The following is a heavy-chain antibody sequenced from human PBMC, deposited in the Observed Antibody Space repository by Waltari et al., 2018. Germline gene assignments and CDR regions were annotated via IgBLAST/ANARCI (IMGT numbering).Heavy chain of an antibody. CDR2: INTNTGNP. J-gene: IGHJ3*02. D-gene: IGHD2-15*01. Sequence: QVQLVQSGSELKKPGASVKVSCKASGYTFTSYAMHWVRQAPGQGLEWMGWINTNTGNPTYAQGFTGRFVFSLDTSVSTAYLQISSLKAEDTAVYYCASGYCSGGSCYDDAFDIWGQGTMVTVSS. CDR1: GYTFTSYA. V-gene: IGHV7-4-1*02. CDR3: ASGYCSGGSCYDDAFDI.